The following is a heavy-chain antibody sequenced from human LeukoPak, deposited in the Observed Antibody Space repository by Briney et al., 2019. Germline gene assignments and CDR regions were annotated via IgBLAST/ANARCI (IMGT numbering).Heavy chain of an antibody. V-gene: IGHV4-4*02. Sequence: SETLSLTCAVSGDSISSSHWWSWVRQPPGKGLEWIAEVYHSGSTYYNPSLKSRVTISVDTSKNQFSLKLSSVTAADTAVYYCARVSAVAGTRYYYYYYMDVWGKGTTVTVSS. J-gene: IGHJ6*03. CDR2: VYHSGST. CDR3: ARVSAVAGTRYYYYYYMDV. D-gene: IGHD6-19*01. CDR1: GDSISSSHW.